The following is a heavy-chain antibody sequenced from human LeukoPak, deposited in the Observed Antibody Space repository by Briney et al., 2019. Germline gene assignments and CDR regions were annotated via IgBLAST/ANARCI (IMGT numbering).Heavy chain of an antibody. Sequence: GGSLRPSCAASGFTFSSYAMSWVRQAPGKGLEWVSAISGSGGSTYYADSVKGRFTISRDNSKNTLYLQMNSLRAEDTAVYYCASLPMVRGVTVWGQGTLVTVSS. V-gene: IGHV3-23*01. CDR3: ASLPMVRGVTV. CDR2: ISGSGGST. CDR1: GFTFSSYA. J-gene: IGHJ4*02. D-gene: IGHD3-10*01.